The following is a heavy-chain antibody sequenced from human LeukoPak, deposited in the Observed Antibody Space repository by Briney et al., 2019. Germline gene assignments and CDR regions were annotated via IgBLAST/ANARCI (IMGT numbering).Heavy chain of an antibody. CDR1: GFTFRNYG. CDR3: AKEGTWGNWYFDL. V-gene: IGHV3-30*18. Sequence: PGGSLSLSCAASGFTFRNYGMHWVRQAPGKGLEWVAVISRDGFTKYYADSVKGRFTLHRDNSRNTLYLEMNSLRDEDTAVYYCAKEGTWGNWYFDLWGRGTLVIVTS. J-gene: IGHJ2*01. D-gene: IGHD3-16*01. CDR2: ISRDGFTK.